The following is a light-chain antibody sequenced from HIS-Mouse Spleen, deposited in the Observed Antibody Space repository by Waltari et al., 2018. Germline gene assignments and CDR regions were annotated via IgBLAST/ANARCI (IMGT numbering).Light chain of an antibody. CDR2: EDS. CDR1: KFGDKY. V-gene: IGLV3-10*01. J-gene: IGLJ2*01. CDR3: YSTDSSGNHRV. Sequence: SYELTQPPSVSVSPGQTASITCSGDKFGDKYACWYQQKPGQSPVLVIYEDSKRPSGIPERFSGSSSGTMATLTISGAQVEDEADYYCYSTDSSGNHRVFGGGTKLTVL.